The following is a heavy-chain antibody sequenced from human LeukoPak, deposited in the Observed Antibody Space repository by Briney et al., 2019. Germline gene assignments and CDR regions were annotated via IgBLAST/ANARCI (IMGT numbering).Heavy chain of an antibody. CDR1: GFTFSSYG. V-gene: IGHV3-30*02. Sequence: PGGSLRLSCAASGFTFSSYGMHWVRQAPGKGLEWVAFIRYDGSNKYYTDSVKGRLTISRDNSKNTLYLQMNSLRAEDTAVHYCAKGRGWEASYYYYYMDVWGKGTTVTISS. D-gene: IGHD1-26*01. CDR2: IRYDGSNK. J-gene: IGHJ6*03. CDR3: AKGRGWEASYYYYYMDV.